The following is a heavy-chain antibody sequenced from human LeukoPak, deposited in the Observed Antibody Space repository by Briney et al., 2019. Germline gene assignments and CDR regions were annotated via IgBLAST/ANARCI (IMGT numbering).Heavy chain of an antibody. CDR1: GFTFDDYA. CDR2: ISGDGGST. D-gene: IGHD3-22*01. CDR3: AKDPGYYYDPRGVFDY. V-gene: IGHV3-43*02. Sequence: PGRSLRLSCAASGFTFDDYAMHWVRQAPGKGLEWVSLISGDGGSTYYADSVKGRFTISRDNSKNSLYLQMNSLRTEDTALYYCAKDPGYYYDPRGVFDYWGQGTLVTVSS. J-gene: IGHJ4*02.